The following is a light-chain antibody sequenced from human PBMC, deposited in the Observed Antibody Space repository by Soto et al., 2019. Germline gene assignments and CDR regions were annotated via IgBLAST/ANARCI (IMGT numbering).Light chain of an antibody. V-gene: IGLV2-14*01. CDR1: SSDVGGYNY. CDR2: DVS. CDR3: NSYTSLSTLDV. J-gene: IGLJ1*01. Sequence: QSVLTQPASVSGSPGQSIAISCTGTSSDVGGYNYVSWYQQHPGKAPKLIIYDVSNRPSGVSDRFSGSKSGNTASLTISGLQAEDEADYYCNSYTSLSTLDVFGTGTKLTVL.